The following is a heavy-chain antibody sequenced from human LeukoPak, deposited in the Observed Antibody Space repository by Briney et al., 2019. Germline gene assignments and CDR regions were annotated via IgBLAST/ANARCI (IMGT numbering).Heavy chain of an antibody. D-gene: IGHD3-10*01. CDR3: VRTYIIGGSTGVFDG. Sequence: SETLSLTCTVSGGSISSSSYYWGWIRQPPGKGLEWIAIIYYTGSTYYNPSLKSRVTISVDTSKNQFSLSLSSVTATDTAVYYCVRTYIIGGSTGVFDGGSQGTMAT. CDR2: IYYTGST. V-gene: IGHV4-39*01. CDR1: GGSISSSSYY. J-gene: IGHJ3*01.